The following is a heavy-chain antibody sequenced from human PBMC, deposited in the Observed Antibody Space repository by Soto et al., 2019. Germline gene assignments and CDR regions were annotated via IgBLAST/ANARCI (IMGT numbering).Heavy chain of an antibody. V-gene: IGHV2-5*01. Sequence: QITLKESGPTLVRPTQTLTLTCTFSGFSLSTSGLGVGWIRQPPGKALEWLALIYWNDDKRYSPSLKPRLTITKDPSNNQVVVTMTNMDPVDTATYYCAHRPSGWYLFDYWGQGTLVTVSS. CDR2: IYWNDDK. D-gene: IGHD6-19*01. J-gene: IGHJ4*02. CDR3: AHRPSGWYLFDY. CDR1: GFSLSTSGLG.